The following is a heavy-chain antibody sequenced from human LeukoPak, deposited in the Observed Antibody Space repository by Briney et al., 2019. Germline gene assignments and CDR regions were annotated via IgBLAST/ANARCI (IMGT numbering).Heavy chain of an antibody. V-gene: IGHV3-23*01. CDR3: VKDLVGYDSSGYRDY. J-gene: IGHJ4*02. Sequence: AGGSLRLSCAASGFTITTYSMSWVRQAPGKGLEWVSGISVSGHKTYHADSVKGRFTISRDNSNNMVYLQMNSLRAEDTAVYYCVKDLVGYDSSGYRDYWGQGTLVTVSS. CDR1: GFTITTYS. D-gene: IGHD3-22*01. CDR2: ISVSGHKT.